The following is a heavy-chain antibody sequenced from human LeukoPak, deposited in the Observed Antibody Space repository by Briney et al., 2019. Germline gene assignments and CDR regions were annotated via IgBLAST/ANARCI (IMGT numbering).Heavy chain of an antibody. D-gene: IGHD3-22*01. CDR1: GFTFSSYA. V-gene: IGHV3-23*01. CDR3: AKVEYYDRTGHAFRPWYFDL. CDR2: ISYSGGST. Sequence: GGSLRLSCGASGFTFSSYAMSWVRQAPGKGLEWVSFISYSGGSTYYADSVKGRFTISRDNSKNTLYLQMNSLRDEDTAVYYCAKVEYYDRTGHAFRPWYFDLWGRGTLVTVSS. J-gene: IGHJ2*01.